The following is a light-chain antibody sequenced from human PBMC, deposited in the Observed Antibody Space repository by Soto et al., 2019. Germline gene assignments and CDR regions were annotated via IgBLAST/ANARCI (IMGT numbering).Light chain of an antibody. J-gene: IGLJ1*01. CDR3: QVWDSSSDHYV. Sequence: SYELTQPPSVSVATGKTARITCAGKHIGSQSVHWYQQKPCQAPVLVIFYDRERPSGIPERFSGSNSGNTATLTISRVEAGDEADYYCQVWDSSSDHYVFATWTKLTVL. CDR1: HIGSQS. CDR2: YDR. V-gene: IGLV3-21*04.